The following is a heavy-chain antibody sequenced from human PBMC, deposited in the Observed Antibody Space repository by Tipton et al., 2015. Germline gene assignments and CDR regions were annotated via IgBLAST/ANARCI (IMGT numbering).Heavy chain of an antibody. Sequence: SLRLSCAASGFIFGDYAMSWVRQAPGKGLEWVSVISGGGGTTYFADSVKGRFTISRENSKNTLYLQMNSLRAEDTALYYCAKARDRWSPFDYWGQGTLVTVSS. V-gene: IGHV3-23*01. CDR1: GFIFGDYA. J-gene: IGHJ4*02. CDR2: ISGGGGTT. D-gene: IGHD5-24*01. CDR3: AKARDRWSPFDY.